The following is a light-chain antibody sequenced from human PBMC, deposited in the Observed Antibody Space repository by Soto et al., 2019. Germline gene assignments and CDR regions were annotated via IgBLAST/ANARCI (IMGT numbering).Light chain of an antibody. CDR2: EDT. Sequence: QSALTQPASVPGSPGQSITISCTGTSSDVGSFKLVSWYQQHPGKAPKLMIYEDTKRPSGVSNRFSGSKSGNTAALTISGLQAEDEADYYCCSYAGSSIVVFGGGTKLTAL. CDR1: SSDVGSFKL. V-gene: IGLV2-23*01. J-gene: IGLJ2*01. CDR3: CSYAGSSIVV.